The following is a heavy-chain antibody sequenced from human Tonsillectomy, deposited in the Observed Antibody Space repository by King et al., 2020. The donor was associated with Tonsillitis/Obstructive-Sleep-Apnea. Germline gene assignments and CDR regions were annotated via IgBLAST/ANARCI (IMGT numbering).Heavy chain of an antibody. CDR3: AKDIYYDSSGYSYYYHYYMDV. Sequence: QLVQSGSELKKPGASVKVSCKASGYTFTNYGMNWVRQTPGQGLEWMGWINTNTGNPTYAQGFTGRFVFSLDTSVSTAYLQISSLKAEDTAVYYCAKDIYYDSSGYSYYYHYYMDVWGKGTTVTVSS. CDR1: GYTFTNYG. V-gene: IGHV7-4-1*02. J-gene: IGHJ6*03. CDR2: INTNTGNP. D-gene: IGHD3-22*01.